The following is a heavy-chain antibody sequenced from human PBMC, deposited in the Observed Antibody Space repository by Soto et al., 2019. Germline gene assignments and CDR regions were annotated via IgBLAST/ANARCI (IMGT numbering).Heavy chain of an antibody. V-gene: IGHV3-15*01. CDR3: QTYDYISGTYRYRWAY. Sequence: AGSLRLSCVTSGFSFSESWMSGVRQAQGEGLEWVARILSKRDGGRTDYAPPVKDRFLISRDDSKDTMYLEMNSLKIEDTAVYYCQTYDYISGTYRYRWAYWGQGTRVTVSS. CDR2: ILSKRDGGRT. D-gene: IGHD3-16*02. CDR1: GFSFSESW. J-gene: IGHJ4*02.